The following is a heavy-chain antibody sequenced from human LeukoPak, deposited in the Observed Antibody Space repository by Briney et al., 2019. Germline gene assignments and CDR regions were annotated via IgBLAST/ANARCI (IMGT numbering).Heavy chain of an antibody. CDR2: INPKTRKP. CDR1: GSTFTNYA. Sequence: GSVKVSCKASGSTFTNYAVNWVRQAPGQGLEWMGWINPKTRKPTYAQGFTGRFVFSLDTSVSTTYLQISSLTAEDTAVYYCARDPGLSSYYYYMDVWGKGTTVTVSS. D-gene: IGHD2/OR15-2a*01. V-gene: IGHV7-4-1*02. CDR3: ARDPGLSSYYYYMDV. J-gene: IGHJ6*03.